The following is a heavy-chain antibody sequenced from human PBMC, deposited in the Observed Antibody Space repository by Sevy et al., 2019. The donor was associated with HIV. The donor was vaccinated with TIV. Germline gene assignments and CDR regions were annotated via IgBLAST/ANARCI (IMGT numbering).Heavy chain of an antibody. CDR2: ISSGSTYI. J-gene: IGHJ4*02. Sequence: GGSLRLSCAASGFTFSRYSMNWVRQAPGKGLEWVSSISSGSTYIYYADSVKDRFTISRDNAKNSVYLHMNSLRAEDTAVYYCAGDGGCTSASCLLYFDYWGQGTLVTVSS. V-gene: IGHV3-21*01. D-gene: IGHD2-2*01. CDR3: AGDGGCTSASCLLYFDY. CDR1: GFTFSRYS.